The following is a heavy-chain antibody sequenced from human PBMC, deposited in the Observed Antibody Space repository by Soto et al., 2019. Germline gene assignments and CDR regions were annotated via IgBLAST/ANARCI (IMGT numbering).Heavy chain of an antibody. Sequence: EVQLVESGGGLVQPGRSLRLSCAASGFTFDDYAMHWVRQAPGKGLEWVSGISWNSGSIGYADSVKGRFTISRDNAKNSLYLQMNSLRAEDTALYYCSKDISSVARWDYWGQGTLVTVSS. CDR3: SKDISSVARWDY. V-gene: IGHV3-9*01. CDR1: GFTFDDYA. CDR2: ISWNSGSI. J-gene: IGHJ4*02. D-gene: IGHD5-12*01.